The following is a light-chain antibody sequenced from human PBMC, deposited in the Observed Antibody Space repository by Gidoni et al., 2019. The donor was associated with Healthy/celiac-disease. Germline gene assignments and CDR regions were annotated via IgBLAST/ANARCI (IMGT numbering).Light chain of an antibody. CDR1: QSISSY. CDR3: QQSYSTPPT. Sequence: IQMTQSPSSLSASVGDRVTITCRASQSISSYLNWYQQKPGKAPKLLISAASSLQRGVPSRCSGSGSGTDFTLTISSLQPEDFATYYCQQSYSTPPTFGQGTKVEIK. CDR2: AAS. J-gene: IGKJ1*01. V-gene: IGKV1-39*01.